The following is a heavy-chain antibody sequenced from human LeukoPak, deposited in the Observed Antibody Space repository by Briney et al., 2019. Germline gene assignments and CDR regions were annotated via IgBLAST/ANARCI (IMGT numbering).Heavy chain of an antibody. CDR3: AGRDGYYFDY. Sequence: KPSETLSLTCAVYGGSFSGYYWSWIRQPPGKGLEWIGEVNHSGSPNYNPSLKSRVTISVDTSRNQLSLKLSSVTAADTAVYYCAGRDGYYFDYWGQGTLVTVSS. CDR2: VNHSGSP. J-gene: IGHJ4*02. V-gene: IGHV4-34*01. CDR1: GGSFSGYY. D-gene: IGHD5-24*01.